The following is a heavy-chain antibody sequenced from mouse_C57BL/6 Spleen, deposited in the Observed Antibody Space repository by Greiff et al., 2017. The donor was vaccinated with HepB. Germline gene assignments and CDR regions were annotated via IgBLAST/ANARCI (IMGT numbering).Heavy chain of an antibody. CDR1: GYTFTSYW. D-gene: IGHD2-4*01. CDR3: ARMIYYDYDVWFAY. J-gene: IGHJ3*01. Sequence: VQLQQSGTELVKPGASVKLSCKASGYTFTSYWMHWVKQRPGQGLEWIGNINPSNGGTNYNEKFKSKATLTVDKSSSTAYMQLSSLTSEDSAVYYCARMIYYDYDVWFAYWGQGTLVTVSA. CDR2: INPSNGGT. V-gene: IGHV1-53*01.